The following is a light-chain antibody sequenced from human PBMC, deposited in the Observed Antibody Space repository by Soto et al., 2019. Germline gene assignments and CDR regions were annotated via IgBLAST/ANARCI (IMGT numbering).Light chain of an antibody. CDR3: QQYGSSPPLT. CDR1: QSVGRNY. J-gene: IGKJ4*01. V-gene: IGKV3-20*01. Sequence: EIVLTQSPGTLSLSPGESATLSCRASQSVGRNYLAWFQHKPDQAPRLLIYDASNRATGVPDRFSGSGSGTDFTLSVTRLEPEDFAVYYCQQYGSSPPLTFGGGTKVDIK. CDR2: DAS.